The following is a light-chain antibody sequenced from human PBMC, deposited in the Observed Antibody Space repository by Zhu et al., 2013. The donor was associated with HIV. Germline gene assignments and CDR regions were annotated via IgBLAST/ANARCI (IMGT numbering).Light chain of an antibody. J-gene: IGKJ1*01. Sequence: EIVLTQSPATLSLSPGERATLSCRASQNVNKYLAWYQQKPGQPPRLLIYDASNRATGIPARFSASGSGTDFTLTISSLEAEDFAIYYCQQRGNWPPTFGQGTKVEIK. CDR2: DAS. CDR3: QQRGNWPPT. CDR1: QNVNKY. V-gene: IGKV3-11*01.